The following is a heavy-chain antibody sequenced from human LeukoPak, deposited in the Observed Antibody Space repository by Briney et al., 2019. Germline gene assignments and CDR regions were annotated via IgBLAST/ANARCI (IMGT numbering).Heavy chain of an antibody. V-gene: IGHV4-38-2*02. J-gene: IGHJ4*02. CDR2: IYHSGST. CDR3: ARDRVGATTGFDY. CDR1: GYSISSGYY. Sequence: PSETLSLTCTVSGYSISSGYYWGWIRQPPGKGLEWIGSIYHSGSTYYNPSLKSRVTISVDTSKNQFSLKLSSVTAADTAVYYCARDRVGATTGFDYWGQGTLVTVSS. D-gene: IGHD1-26*01.